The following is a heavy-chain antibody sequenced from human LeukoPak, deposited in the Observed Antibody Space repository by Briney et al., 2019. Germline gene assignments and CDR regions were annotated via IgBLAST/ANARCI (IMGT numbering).Heavy chain of an antibody. CDR3: ARSLGEWLGRRRMNWFDP. J-gene: IGHJ5*02. CDR2: MNPNSGNT. V-gene: IGHV1-8*01. D-gene: IGHD6-19*01. CDR1: GYTFTSYD. Sequence: ASVKVSCKASGYTFTSYDINWVRQATGQGLEWMGWMNPNSGNTGYAQKFQGRVTMTRNTSISTAYMELSSLRSEDTAVYYCARSLGEWLGRRRMNWFDPWGQGTLVTVSS.